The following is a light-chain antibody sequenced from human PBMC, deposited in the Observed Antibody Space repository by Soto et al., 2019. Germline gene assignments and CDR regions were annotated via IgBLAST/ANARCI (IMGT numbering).Light chain of an antibody. CDR1: QSVSSN. V-gene: IGKV3-15*01. J-gene: IGKJ1*01. CDR2: VAS. CDR3: QLYTNWWT. Sequence: EIVMTQSPATLSVSPGERATLSCRASQSVSSNLAWYQQKPGQAPRLLIYVASTRATGITARFSGSGSGTEFTLTISSLKSEDFAVYYCQLYTNWWTFGQGTKVEIK.